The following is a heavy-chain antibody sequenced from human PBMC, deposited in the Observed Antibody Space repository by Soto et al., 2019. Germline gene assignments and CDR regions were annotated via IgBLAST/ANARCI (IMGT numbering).Heavy chain of an antibody. CDR1: GFKFSNYA. Sequence: GGSLRLSCAASGFKFSNYAMSWVRQAPGKGLEWVSLISATDDGTYYADSVKGRFTISRDNSHNTLYLQVHSLTAEDTAVYYCAKDRRAGGNSAFYFDFWGQGAQVTVSS. J-gene: IGHJ4*02. CDR2: ISATDDGT. D-gene: IGHD3-16*01. CDR3: AKDRRAGGNSAFYFDF. V-gene: IGHV3-23*01.